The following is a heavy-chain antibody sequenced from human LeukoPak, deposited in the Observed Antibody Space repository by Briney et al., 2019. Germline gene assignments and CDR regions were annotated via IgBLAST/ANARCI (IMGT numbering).Heavy chain of an antibody. Sequence: GGSLRLSCAASGFTFSSYSMNWVRQAPGKGLEWVSSISSSSSYIYYADSVKGRFTISRDNAKNSLYLQMNSLRAEDTAVYYCARSWDTAMEPGDYYYYGMDVWGKGTTVTVSS. CDR1: GFTFSSYS. CDR2: ISSSSSYI. CDR3: ARSWDTAMEPGDYYYYGMDV. J-gene: IGHJ6*04. V-gene: IGHV3-21*01. D-gene: IGHD5-18*01.